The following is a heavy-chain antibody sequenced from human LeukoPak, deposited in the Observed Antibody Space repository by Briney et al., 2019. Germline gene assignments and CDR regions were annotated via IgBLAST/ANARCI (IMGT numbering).Heavy chain of an antibody. CDR2: IKSKPDGGTT. CDR1: GFTFSNVW. V-gene: IGHV3-15*01. CDR3: TTEID. Sequence: GGSLRLSCAASGFTFSNVWMNWVRQAPGKGLEWVGRIKSKPDGGTTDYAAPVKGRFSISRDDSINTLYLQMSSLKTDDTAVYYCTTEIDWGQGTLVTVSS. D-gene: IGHD2/OR15-2a*01. J-gene: IGHJ4*02.